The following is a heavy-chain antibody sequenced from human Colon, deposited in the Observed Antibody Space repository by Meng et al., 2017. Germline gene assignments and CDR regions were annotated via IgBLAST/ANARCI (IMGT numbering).Heavy chain of an antibody. J-gene: IGHJ4*02. D-gene: IGHD6-19*01. CDR1: GSSISSGDNH. Sequence: QVQLQESGPGLVKPSQTLSLTCTVSGSSISSGDNHWSWIRQPPGKGLEWIGYIHYSGSTYYNPSLKSRVTISVDTSKNQFSLKLSSVTAADTAVYYCAREVAGSGIDYWGQGTLVTVSS. CDR2: IHYSGST. V-gene: IGHV4-30-4*01. CDR3: AREVAGSGIDY.